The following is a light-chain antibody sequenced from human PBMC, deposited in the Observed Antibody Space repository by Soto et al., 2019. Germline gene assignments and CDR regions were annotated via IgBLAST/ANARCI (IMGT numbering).Light chain of an antibody. Sequence: VLTQTPGTLSLSPGESATLSCRASQSVSRNYLAWYQQNPGQAPRLLIFDASTRAPGIPDRSSGSGSEAVFTLTISRLEAEDFALYHCQQYATSPLTVGGGTKVDTK. V-gene: IGKV3-20*01. CDR1: QSVSRNY. J-gene: IGKJ4*01. CDR3: QQYATSPLT. CDR2: DAS.